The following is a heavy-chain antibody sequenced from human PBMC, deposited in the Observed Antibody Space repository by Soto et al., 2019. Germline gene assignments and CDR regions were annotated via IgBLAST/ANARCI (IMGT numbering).Heavy chain of an antibody. V-gene: IGHV1-3*04. CDR2: INTGNGNT. J-gene: IGHJ5*02. D-gene: IGHD5-12*01. CDR1: GITSTTYA. Sequence: QVQLVQSGAEVKKPGASVKVSCKASGITSTTYAIHWGRQAPGHGLEWMGWINTGNGNTRYSQRFLGRVSLTPDTSTSTASMDLSSLTSEDTAVYYCARAISGYVTWGQGTLITVSS. CDR3: ARAISGYVT.